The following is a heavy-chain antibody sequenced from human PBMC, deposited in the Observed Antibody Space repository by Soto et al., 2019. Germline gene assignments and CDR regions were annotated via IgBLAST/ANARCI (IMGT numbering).Heavy chain of an antibody. CDR2: ISYDGSNK. D-gene: IGHD6-13*01. Sequence: QPXGSLRLSCAASGFTFSSYGMHWVRQAPGKGLEWVAVISYDGSNKYYADSVKGRFTISRDNSKNTLYLQMNSLRAEDTAVYYCAKDSGIAAAGTLDYWGQGTLVTVSS. CDR1: GFTFSSYG. J-gene: IGHJ4*02. V-gene: IGHV3-30*18. CDR3: AKDSGIAAAGTLDY.